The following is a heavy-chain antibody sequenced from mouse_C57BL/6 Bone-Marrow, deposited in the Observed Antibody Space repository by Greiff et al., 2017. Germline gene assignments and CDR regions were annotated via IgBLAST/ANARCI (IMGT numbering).Heavy chain of an antibody. CDR3: ARRVTTVVDGYFDV. Sequence: EVKVEESGGGLVQPGGSLKLSCAASGFTFSDYGMAWVRQAPRKGPEWVAFISNLAYSIYYADTVTGRFTISRENAKNTLYLEMSSLRSEDTAMYYCARRVTTVVDGYFDVWGTGTTVTVSS. CDR1: GFTFSDYG. D-gene: IGHD1-1*01. J-gene: IGHJ1*03. CDR2: ISNLAYSI. V-gene: IGHV5-15*04.